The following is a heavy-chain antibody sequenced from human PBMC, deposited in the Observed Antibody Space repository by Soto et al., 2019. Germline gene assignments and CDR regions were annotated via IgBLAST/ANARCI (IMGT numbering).Heavy chain of an antibody. CDR1: GYTFTSYY. CDR2: MNPNSGNT. Sequence: ASVNVFFKASGYTFTSYYINWVRQATGQGLEWMGWMNPNSGNTGYAQKFQGRVTMTRNTSISTAYMELSSLRSEDTAVYYCARFYISSWLFDYWGQGTLVTVSS. D-gene: IGHD6-13*01. J-gene: IGHJ4*02. V-gene: IGHV1-8*01. CDR3: ARFYISSWLFDY.